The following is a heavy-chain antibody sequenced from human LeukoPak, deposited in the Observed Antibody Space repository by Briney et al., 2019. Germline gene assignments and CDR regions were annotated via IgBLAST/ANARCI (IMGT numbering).Heavy chain of an antibody. CDR1: GGSFSGYY. CDR3: ARGWLQEA. CDR2: INHSGST. J-gene: IGHJ5*02. V-gene: IGHV4-34*01. D-gene: IGHD5-24*01. Sequence: SETLSLTCAVYGGSFSGYYWSWIRQPPGKGLEWIGEINHSGSTNYNPSLKSRVTISVDTSKNQFSLKLSSVTAADTVVYYCARGWLQEAWGQGTLVTVSS.